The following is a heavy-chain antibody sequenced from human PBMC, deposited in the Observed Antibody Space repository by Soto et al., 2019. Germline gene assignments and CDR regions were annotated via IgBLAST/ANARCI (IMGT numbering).Heavy chain of an antibody. CDR3: DKHAEGGSLFRGAFDY. J-gene: IGHJ4*02. CDR2: ISASGGAT. CDR1: RFTFTSYA. V-gene: IGHV3-23*01. D-gene: IGHD2-15*01. Sequence: GGSLRLSCVASRFTFTSYAMSWVRQAPGKGLEWVAAISASGGATIHADSVKGRLTISRDNSKNTLYLQMNSLRAEDTAVYYCDKHAEGGSLFRGAFDYWGQGTQVTVSS.